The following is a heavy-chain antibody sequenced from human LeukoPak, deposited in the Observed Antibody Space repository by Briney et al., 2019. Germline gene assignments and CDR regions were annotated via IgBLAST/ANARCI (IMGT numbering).Heavy chain of an antibody. V-gene: IGHV3-21*04. Sequence: GGSLRLSCAASGFTFSIYSMNWVRQAPGKGLEWVSFISSSSSYIYYADSVKGRFTISRDNAKNSLYLQMNSLRAEDTAVYYCAKAMGGWYPPPIWGQGTMVTVSS. CDR1: GFTFSIYS. J-gene: IGHJ3*02. CDR2: ISSSSSYI. D-gene: IGHD2-15*01. CDR3: AKAMGGWYPPPI.